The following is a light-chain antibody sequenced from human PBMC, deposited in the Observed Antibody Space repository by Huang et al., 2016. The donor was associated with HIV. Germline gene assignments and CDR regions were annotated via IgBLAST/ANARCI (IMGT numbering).Light chain of an antibody. CDR3: QQYGNSPLT. CDR2: GAT. V-gene: IGKV3-20*01. CDR1: QRVSTDY. Sequence: ETVLTQSPGILSLSPGERATLSCRASQRVSTDYLSWYQQKPGQAPRLLIQGATVRATGIPDRFSGSGSGTDFTLTINRLEPEDFALYYCQQYGNSPLTFGGGTEVEIK. J-gene: IGKJ4*01.